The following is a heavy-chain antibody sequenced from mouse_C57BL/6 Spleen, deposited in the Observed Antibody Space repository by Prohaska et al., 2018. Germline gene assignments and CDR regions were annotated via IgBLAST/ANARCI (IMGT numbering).Heavy chain of an antibody. D-gene: IGHD2-5*01. Sequence: EVQLLETGGGLVQPGGSRGLSCEGSGFTFSGFWMSWVRQTPGKTLEWIGNINSDGSEINYAPSIKDRFTIFRDNDKSTLYLHMSNVRSEDTATYFCIRYSNYWYFDVWGTGTTVTVSS. V-gene: IGHV11-2*01. CDR2: INSDGSEI. CDR3: IRYSNYWYFDV. CDR1: GFTFSGFW. J-gene: IGHJ1*03.